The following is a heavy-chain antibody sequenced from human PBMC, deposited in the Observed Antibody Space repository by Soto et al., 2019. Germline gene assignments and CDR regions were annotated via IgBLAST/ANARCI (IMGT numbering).Heavy chain of an antibody. CDR3: ARDVRAAAGLHDYGMDV. CDR2: IYYSGST. D-gene: IGHD6-13*01. J-gene: IGHJ6*02. V-gene: IGHV4-59*01. Sequence: SETLSLTCTVSGGSISSYYWSWIRQPPGKGLEWIGYIYYSGSTNYNPSLKSRVTISVDTSKNQFSLKLSSVTAADTAVYYCARDVRAAAGLHDYGMDVWGQGTTVTVSS. CDR1: GGSISSYY.